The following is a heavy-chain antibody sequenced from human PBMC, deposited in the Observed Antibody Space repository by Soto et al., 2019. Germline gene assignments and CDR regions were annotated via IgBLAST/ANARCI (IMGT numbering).Heavy chain of an antibody. D-gene: IGHD6-6*01. Sequence: EVQLLESGGGLVQPGGSLRLSCAASGFTFSSYAMSWVRQAPGKGLEWVSAISGSGGSRYYADSVKGRFTITRDNSKNSLYLQMDRLRAEDMAGYYCSKEGRMSARLKYRALDIWGQGTMVTVSS. J-gene: IGHJ3*02. CDR3: SKEGRMSARLKYRALDI. CDR2: ISGSGGSR. V-gene: IGHV3-23*01. CDR1: GFTFSSYA.